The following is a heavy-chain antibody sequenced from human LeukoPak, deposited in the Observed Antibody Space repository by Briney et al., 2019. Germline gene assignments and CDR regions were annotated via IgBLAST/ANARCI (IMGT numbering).Heavy chain of an antibody. D-gene: IGHD3-3*01. CDR1: GFTFSIFP. CDR2: ISSGSEK. J-gene: IGHJ4*02. Sequence: GRSLRLSCEASGFTFSIFPMHWVRQAPGKGLEWVALISSGSEKYYADSVKGRFTISRDNSKNMLYLQMNSLRADYTAVYYCARDLELSAVYYFDSWGQGTLVIVSS. V-gene: IGHV3-30*04. CDR3: ARDLELSAVYYFDS.